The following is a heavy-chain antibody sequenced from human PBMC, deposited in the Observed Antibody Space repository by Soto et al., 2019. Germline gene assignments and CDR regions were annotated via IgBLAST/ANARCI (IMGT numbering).Heavy chain of an antibody. D-gene: IGHD3-22*01. CDR2: IIPIFGTS. J-gene: IGHJ4*02. Sequence: SVKGSFKSSGRAFSSYAISLVRQAPGQGLEWMGGIIPIFGTSNYPHKFQGRVTITADQSTSTAYMDLSSLTSEDTAVYYCATTPTFYYYASSGYYNYWGQGTLVPVSS. CDR3: ATTPTFYYYASSGYYNY. CDR1: GRAFSSYA. V-gene: IGHV1-69*13.